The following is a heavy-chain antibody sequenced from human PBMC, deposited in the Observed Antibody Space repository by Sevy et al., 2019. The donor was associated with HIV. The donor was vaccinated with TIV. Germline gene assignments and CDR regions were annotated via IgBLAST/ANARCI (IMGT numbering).Heavy chain of an antibody. J-gene: IGHJ4*02. V-gene: IGHV3-72*01. CDR1: GFTFSDHY. D-gene: IGHD6-13*01. CDR3: ATHAGIAAAGRVFDY. CDR2: TRNKGDGDTT. Sequence: GGSLRLSCVASGFTFSDHYMEWVRQAPGKGLEWVGRTRNKGDGDTTEYAASVKGRITILRDDSKNSLYVQMNSLKTEDTAVYYCATHAGIAAAGRVFDYWGQGTLVTVSS.